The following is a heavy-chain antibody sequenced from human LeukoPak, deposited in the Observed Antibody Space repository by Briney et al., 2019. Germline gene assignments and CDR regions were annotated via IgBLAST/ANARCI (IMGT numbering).Heavy chain of an antibody. D-gene: IGHD3-16*01. Sequence: ASVKVSCKASGYTFTGYYMHWVRQAPGQGLEWMGWINPNSGGTNYAQKFQGRVTMTRDTSISTAYMELSRLRSDDTAVYYCARGGLYYVWDAFDIWDQGTMVTVSS. V-gene: IGHV1-2*02. J-gene: IGHJ3*02. CDR2: INPNSGGT. CDR1: GYTFTGYY. CDR3: ARGGLYYVWDAFDI.